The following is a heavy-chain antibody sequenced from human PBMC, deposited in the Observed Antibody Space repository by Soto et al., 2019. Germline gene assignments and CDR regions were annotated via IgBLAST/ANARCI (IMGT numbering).Heavy chain of an antibody. D-gene: IGHD3-3*01. J-gene: IGHJ6*02. CDR1: GYTFTSYA. CDR2: INAGNGNT. V-gene: IGHV1-3*01. CDR3: ARASNYDFWSGYHQAYYYYGMDV. Sequence: ASVKVSCKASGYTFTSYAMHWVRQAPGQRLEWMGWINAGNGNTKYSQKFQGRVTITRDTSASTAYMELSSLRSEDTAVYYCARASNYDFWSGYHQAYYYYGMDVWGQGTTVTVPS.